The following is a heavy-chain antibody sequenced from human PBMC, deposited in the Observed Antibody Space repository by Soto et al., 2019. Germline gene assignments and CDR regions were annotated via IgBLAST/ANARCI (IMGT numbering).Heavy chain of an antibody. CDR3: ARESEDLTSNFDY. CDR1: GFTFSRYS. CDR2: ISSTTNYI. Sequence: LRLACAASGFTFSRYSMNWVRQAPGKGLEWVSSISSTTNYIYYADSMKGRFTVSRDNAKNSVYLDRNSLSAEDTAAYYCARESEDLTSNFDYWGQGTLVTVSS. J-gene: IGHJ4*02. V-gene: IGHV3-21*01.